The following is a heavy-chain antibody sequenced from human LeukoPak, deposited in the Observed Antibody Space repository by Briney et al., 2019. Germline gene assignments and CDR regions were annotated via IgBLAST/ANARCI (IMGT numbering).Heavy chain of an antibody. J-gene: IGHJ4*02. CDR2: INHSGST. V-gene: IGHV4-34*01. D-gene: IGHD4-23*01. CDR1: GGSFSGYY. Sequence: SETLSLTCAVDGGSFSGYYWSWIRQPPGKGLEWIGEINHSGSTNYNPSLKSRVTISVDTSKNQFSLKLSSVTAADTAVYYCARGRDYGGKKWDYWGQGTLVTVSS. CDR3: ARGRDYGGKKWDY.